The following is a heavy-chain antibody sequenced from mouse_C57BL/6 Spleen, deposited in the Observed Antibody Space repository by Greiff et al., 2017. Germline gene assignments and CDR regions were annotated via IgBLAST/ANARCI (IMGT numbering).Heavy chain of an antibody. D-gene: IGHD1-1*01. CDR1: GFSLTSYA. Sequence: VKLVESGPGLVAPSQSLSITCTVSGFSLTSYAISWVRQPPGKGLEWLGVIWTGGGTNYNSALKSRLSISKENTTSQSVLKMNSRLTDETARDYCARKYGSEEWFAYWGQGTLVTVSA. CDR3: ARKYGSEEWFAY. CDR2: IWTGGGT. V-gene: IGHV2-9-1*01. J-gene: IGHJ3*01.